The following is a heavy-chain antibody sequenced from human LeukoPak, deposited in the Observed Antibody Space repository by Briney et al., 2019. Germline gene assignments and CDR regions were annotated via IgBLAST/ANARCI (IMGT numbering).Heavy chain of an antibody. CDR3: AKDLSGSYRDAFDL. CDR1: GFSFSPYG. J-gene: IGHJ3*01. V-gene: IGHV3-30*18. CDR2: ISYVGNIK. D-gene: IGHD6-19*01. Sequence: PGGSLRLSCVASGFSFSPYGMYWVPQTLGRGRDWVSLISYVGNIKDYLDSVKGRFTISRDNSKNTLYLQMNSLRAEDTAVYYCAKDLSGSYRDAFDLWGQGTMVTVSS.